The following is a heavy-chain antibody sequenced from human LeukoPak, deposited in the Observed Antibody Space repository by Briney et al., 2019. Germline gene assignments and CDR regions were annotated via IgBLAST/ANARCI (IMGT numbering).Heavy chain of an antibody. V-gene: IGHV4-59*01. D-gene: IGHD7-27*01. J-gene: IGHJ5*02. CDR1: GGSISSYY. Sequence: PSETLSLTCTVSGGSISSYYWGWVRQPPGKGLEWIGYIYYRGSTNYNPPLKSRVTISVDTSKNQFSLKLSSVTAADTAVYYCARFLGTGPEDVDWFDPWGQGTLVTVSS. CDR2: IYYRGST. CDR3: ARFLGTGPEDVDWFDP.